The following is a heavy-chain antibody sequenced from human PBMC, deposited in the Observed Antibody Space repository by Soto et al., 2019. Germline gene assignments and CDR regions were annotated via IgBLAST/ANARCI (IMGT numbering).Heavy chain of an antibody. V-gene: IGHV4-34*01. J-gene: IGHJ6*02. CDR1: GGSFSGYY. D-gene: IGHD2-2*01. CDR2: INHSGST. Sequence: PSETLSLTCAVYGGSFSGYYWSWIRQPPGKGLEWIGEINHSGSTNYNPSLKSRVTISVDTSKNQFSLKLSSVTAADMAVYYCARGLEDIVVVPAARFMDVWGQGTTVTVSS. CDR3: ARGLEDIVVVPAARFMDV.